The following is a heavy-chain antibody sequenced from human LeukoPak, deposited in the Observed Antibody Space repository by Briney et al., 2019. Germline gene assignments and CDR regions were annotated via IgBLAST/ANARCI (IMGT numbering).Heavy chain of an antibody. CDR2: IPYDGSNE. V-gene: IGHV3-30*02. J-gene: IGHJ4*02. Sequence: GGSLRLSCAASGFTFSTYGMHWVRQAPGKGLDWVAFIPYDGSNEYYADSVKGRFTVSRDSSKNTLYLQMNSLRPEDRAVYYCATAPRWLQFGNFDYWGQGTLVTVSS. CDR1: GFTFSTYG. CDR3: ATAPRWLQFGNFDY. D-gene: IGHD5-24*01.